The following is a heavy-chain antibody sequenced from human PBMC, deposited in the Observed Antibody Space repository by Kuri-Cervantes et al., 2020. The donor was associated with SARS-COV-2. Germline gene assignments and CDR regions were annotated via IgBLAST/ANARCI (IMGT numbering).Heavy chain of an antibody. J-gene: IGHJ4*02. CDR2: IIPILGIA. V-gene: IGHV1-69*02. D-gene: IGHD6-19*01. Sequence: KISCKASGGTFSSYTISWVRQAPGQGLEWMGRIIPILGIANYAQKFQGRVTITADKSTSTAYMELSSLRSEDTAVYYCASGAVADLFDHWGQGTLVTVSS. CDR3: ASGAVADLFDH. CDR1: GGTFSSYT.